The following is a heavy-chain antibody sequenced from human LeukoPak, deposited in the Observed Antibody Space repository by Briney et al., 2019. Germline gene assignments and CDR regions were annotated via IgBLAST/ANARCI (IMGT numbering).Heavy chain of an antibody. CDR2: FDPEDGET. V-gene: IGHV1-24*01. CDR1: GYTLTELS. J-gene: IGHJ6*02. Sequence: GASVKVSCKVSGYTLTELSMHWVRQAPGKGLEWMGGFDPEDGETIYAQKFQGRVTMTEDTSTDTAYMELSSLRSEDTAVYYCATSERKRWLQFYYYYGMDVWGQGTTVTVSS. D-gene: IGHD5-24*01. CDR3: ATSERKRWLQFYYYYGMDV.